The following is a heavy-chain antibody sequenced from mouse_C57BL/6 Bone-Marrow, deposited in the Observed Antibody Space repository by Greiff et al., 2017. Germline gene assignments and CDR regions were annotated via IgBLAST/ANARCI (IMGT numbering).Heavy chain of an antibody. V-gene: IGHV1-82*01. CDR1: GYAFSSSW. CDR3: ARPSSLWGYYFDY. J-gene: IGHJ2*01. D-gene: IGHD1-1*02. Sequence: QVQLQQSGPELVKPGASVKISCKASGYAFSSSWMNWVKQRPGKGLEWIGRIYPGDGVTNYNGKFKGKATLTADKSSSTAYMQLSSLTSEDSAVYFCARPSSLWGYYFDYWGQGTTLTVSS. CDR2: IYPGDGVT.